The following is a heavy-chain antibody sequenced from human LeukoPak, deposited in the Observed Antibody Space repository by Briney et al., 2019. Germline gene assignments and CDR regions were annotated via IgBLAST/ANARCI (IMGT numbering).Heavy chain of an antibody. J-gene: IGHJ6*03. V-gene: IGHV1-69*05. CDR3: VRGLLWFGEPKDSYYYFLDV. CDR1: GGTFSNYA. D-gene: IGHD3-10*01. CDR2: IIPVFGTT. Sequence: SVKVSCKASGGTFSNYALTWVRQAPGQGLEWMGGIIPVFGTTNYAQKFQGRVTITTDGSTSSAYMELSSLRSDDTAVYFCVRGLLWFGEPKDSYYYFLDVWGRGTTVTVSS.